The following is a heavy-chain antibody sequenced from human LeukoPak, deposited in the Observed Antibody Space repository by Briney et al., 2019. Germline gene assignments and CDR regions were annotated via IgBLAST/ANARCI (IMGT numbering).Heavy chain of an antibody. D-gene: IGHD4-23*01. CDR3: ATVTRYGGNLRSNDY. Sequence: PSETLSLTCAVSGGSFSGYYWSWIRQPPGKGLEWIGEINHSGSTNYNPSLKSRVTISVDTSKNQFSLKLSSVTAADTAVYYCATVTRYGGNLRSNDYWGQGTLVTVSS. CDR1: GGSFSGYY. CDR2: INHSGST. V-gene: IGHV4-34*01. J-gene: IGHJ4*02.